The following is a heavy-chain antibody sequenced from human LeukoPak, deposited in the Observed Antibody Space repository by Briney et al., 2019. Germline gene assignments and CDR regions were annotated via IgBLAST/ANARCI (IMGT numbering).Heavy chain of an antibody. Sequence: TGGSLRLSCAASGFTFSSYGMHWVRQAPGKGLEWVAFIRYDGSNKYYADSVKGRFTISRDNFKNTLYLQMNSLRAEDTAVYYCAKVSYSNDYYYYYYYMDVWGKGTTVTFSS. J-gene: IGHJ6*03. D-gene: IGHD4-11*01. CDR1: GFTFSSYG. V-gene: IGHV3-30*02. CDR2: IRYDGSNK. CDR3: AKVSYSNDYYYYYYYMDV.